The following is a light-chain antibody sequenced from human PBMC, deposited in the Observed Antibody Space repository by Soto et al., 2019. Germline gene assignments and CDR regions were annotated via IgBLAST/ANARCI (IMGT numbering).Light chain of an antibody. CDR3: QQRSSWPWT. J-gene: IGKJ1*01. V-gene: IGKV3-11*01. Sequence: EIVLTKSPATLSLSPGERATLSCRASQSVSSYLAWYQQKPGQAPRLLIYDAANRATGIPARIGGSGSGTDFTLTISSLEPEDFAVYYCQQRSSWPWTFGQGTKVDIK. CDR2: DAA. CDR1: QSVSSY.